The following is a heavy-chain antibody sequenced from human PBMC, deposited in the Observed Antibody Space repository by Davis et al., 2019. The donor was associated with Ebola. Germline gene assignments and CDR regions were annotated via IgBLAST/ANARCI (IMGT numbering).Heavy chain of an antibody. CDR2: ISYDETNK. D-gene: IGHD2-8*02. J-gene: IGHJ6*02. CDR1: GFTFSSYG. V-gene: IGHV3-30*03. Sequence: GESLKISCAASGFTFSSYGMHWVRQAPGKGPEWVAVISYDETNKDYADSVKGRFTISRDNAKNTLYLQMHSLRAEDTAVYYCARDWSLYYYYGMDVWGQGTTVTVS. CDR3: ARDWSLYYYYGMDV.